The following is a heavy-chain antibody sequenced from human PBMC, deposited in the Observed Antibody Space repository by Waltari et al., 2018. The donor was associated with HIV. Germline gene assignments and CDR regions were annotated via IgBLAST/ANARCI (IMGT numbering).Heavy chain of an antibody. J-gene: IGHJ4*02. Sequence: EVQLLESGGGLVQPGGSLRLSCAASGFTFSSYAMSWVRQAPGKGGGGVSAIRGSGGSTYYADPVKGRFTIARDNSKNTLYLQMNSLRAEDTAVYYCAKLNSPITRPYYFDYWGQGTLVTVSS. D-gene: IGHD5-12*01. CDR3: AKLNSPITRPYYFDY. CDR2: IRGSGGST. V-gene: IGHV3-23*01. CDR1: GFTFSSYA.